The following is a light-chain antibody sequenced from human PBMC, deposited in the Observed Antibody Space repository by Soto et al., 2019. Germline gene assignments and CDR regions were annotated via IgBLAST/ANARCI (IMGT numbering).Light chain of an antibody. CDR1: HSISTY. J-gene: IGKJ5*01. CDR3: QQYYNWPPWT. Sequence: EIVLTESPATLSMSPGARTTLSCRASHSISTYLAWYQHKPGQAPRLIXYDASTRATGIPTRFSGSGSGTEFTLTISSLQSEDFAVYYCQQYYNWPPWTFGLGTRLEIK. CDR2: DAS. V-gene: IGKV3-15*01.